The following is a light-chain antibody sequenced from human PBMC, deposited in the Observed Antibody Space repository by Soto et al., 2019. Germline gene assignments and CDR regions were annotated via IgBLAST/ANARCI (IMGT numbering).Light chain of an antibody. J-gene: IGKJ2*01. CDR1: QSVVTW. V-gene: IGKV1-5*01. Sequence: DIQMTQSPSTLSASVGDRVTITCRASQSVVTWLAWYQQKPGNAPKLLIYDVSTLKNGVRSRFSGSGSGTEFTLTISSLQPDDTATYYCQHYNSYPHTFGQGTKLEIK. CDR2: DVS. CDR3: QHYNSYPHT.